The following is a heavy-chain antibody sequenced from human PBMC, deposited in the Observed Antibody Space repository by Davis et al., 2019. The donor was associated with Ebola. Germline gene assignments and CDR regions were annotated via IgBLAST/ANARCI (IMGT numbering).Heavy chain of an antibody. V-gene: IGHV4-59*12. J-gene: IGHJ6*02. D-gene: IGHD2-2*01. CDR2: VSDSGSP. CDR3: ARRYCSSTSCYFYYYYYGMDV. Sequence: SETLSLTCSVSGGSIGLWFWSWVRQPPGKALEWIGYVSDSGSPHYNPSLKSRVTISVDTSKNQFSLKLSSVTAADTAVYYCARRYCSSTSCYFYYYYYGMDVWGQGTTVTVSS. CDR1: GGSIGLWF.